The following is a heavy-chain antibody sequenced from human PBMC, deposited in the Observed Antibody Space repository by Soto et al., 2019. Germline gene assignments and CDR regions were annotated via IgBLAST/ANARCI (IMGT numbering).Heavy chain of an antibody. Sequence: PSETLSLTRTVSGGSISSSSYYWGWIRQPPGKGLEWIGSIYYSGSTYYNPSLKSRATISIDTSENQFSLKLTSVTAADTAMYFCARLSGGRSVYFDPWGQGILVTVSS. CDR3: ARLSGGRSVYFDP. CDR2: IYYSGST. J-gene: IGHJ5*02. V-gene: IGHV4-39*01. CDR1: GGSISSSSYY. D-gene: IGHD2-8*02.